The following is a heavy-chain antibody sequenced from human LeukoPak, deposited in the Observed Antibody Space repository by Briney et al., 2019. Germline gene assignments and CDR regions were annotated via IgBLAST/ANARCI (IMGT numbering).Heavy chain of an antibody. D-gene: IGHD2-2*01. J-gene: IGHJ3*02. CDR1: GGSISSGGYS. CDR2: IYHSGST. Sequence: PSETLSLTCAVSGGSISSGGYSWSWIRQPPGKGLEWIGYIYHSGSTYCNPSLKSRVTISVDRSKNQFSLKLSSVTAADTAVYYCARHTQLQDAFDIWGQGTMVTVSS. CDR3: ARHTQLQDAFDI. V-gene: IGHV4-30-2*01.